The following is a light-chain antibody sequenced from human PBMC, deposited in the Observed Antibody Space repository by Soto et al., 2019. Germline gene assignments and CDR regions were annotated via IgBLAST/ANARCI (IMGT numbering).Light chain of an antibody. CDR1: QSVSSN. CDR2: GAS. J-gene: IGKJ5*01. CDR3: LQYNNWPPVSIT. V-gene: IGKV3-15*01. Sequence: EIVMTQSPATLSVSPGERATLSCRASQSVSSNLAWYQQKPGQAPRLLIYGASTSATGIPARFSGSGSGTDVTLTFSCLQSEDFAVYYCLQYNNWPPVSITFGQGTRLEIK.